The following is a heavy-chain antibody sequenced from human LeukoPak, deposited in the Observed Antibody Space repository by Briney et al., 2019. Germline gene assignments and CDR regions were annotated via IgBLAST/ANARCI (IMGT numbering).Heavy chain of an antibody. CDR3: AKDPPLYFDWPEGYFQH. Sequence: GGSLRLSCAASGFTFSSYGMHWAPQAPAKGLEWVAAISYDGSNKFYADSVKGRFTISRDNSKNTLYVQMNSLRAEDTAVYHCAKDPPLYFDWPEGYFQHWGQGTLVTVSS. CDR2: ISYDGSNK. V-gene: IGHV3-30*18. J-gene: IGHJ1*01. D-gene: IGHD3-9*01. CDR1: GFTFSSYG.